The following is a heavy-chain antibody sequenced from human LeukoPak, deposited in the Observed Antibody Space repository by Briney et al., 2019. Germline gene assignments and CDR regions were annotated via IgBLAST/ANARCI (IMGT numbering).Heavy chain of an antibody. CDR3: AKGLGQWLVMFDS. J-gene: IGHJ4*02. V-gene: IGHV3-30*18. D-gene: IGHD6-19*01. Sequence: PGGSLRLSCVASGFTFSNAWMNWVRQAPGKGLEWVAVVSYDGSNKYYADSVKGRFTISRDNSKNTLYLQMNSLRAEDTAVYSCAKGLGQWLVMFDSWGQGTLVTVSS. CDR1: GFTFSNAW. CDR2: VSYDGSNK.